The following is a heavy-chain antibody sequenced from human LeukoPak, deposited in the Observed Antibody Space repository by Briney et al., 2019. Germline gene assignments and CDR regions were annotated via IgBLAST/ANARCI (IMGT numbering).Heavy chain of an antibody. CDR2: LYYIGGT. CDR1: GGSITTYY. D-gene: IGHD6-6*01. Sequence: SETLSLTCSVSGGSITTYYWSWIRQPPGKGLEWIGYLYYIGGTNYNPSLKSRVTISVDTSKNQFSLKLSSVTAADTAVYYCASTKMDSSSQFLDYWGQGTLVTVSS. CDR3: ASTKMDSSSQFLDY. J-gene: IGHJ4*02. V-gene: IGHV4-59*08.